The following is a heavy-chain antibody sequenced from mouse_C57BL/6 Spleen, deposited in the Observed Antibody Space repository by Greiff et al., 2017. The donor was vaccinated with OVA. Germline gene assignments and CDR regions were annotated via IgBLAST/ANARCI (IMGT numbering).Heavy chain of an antibody. D-gene: IGHD3-3*01. V-gene: IGHV1-80*01. CDR1: GYAFSSYW. CDR2: IYPGDGDT. Sequence: VQLQQSGAELVKPGASVTISCKASGYAFSSYWMNWVKQRPGKGLEWIGQIYPGDGDTNYNGKFKGKATLTADRSSSTAYRQLSSLASEDSAVYFCSRVPRGGCFDYWGQGTTLTVSS. CDR3: SRVPRGGCFDY. J-gene: IGHJ2*01.